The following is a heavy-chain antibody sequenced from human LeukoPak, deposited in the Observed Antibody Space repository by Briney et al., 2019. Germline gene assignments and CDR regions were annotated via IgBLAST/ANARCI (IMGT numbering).Heavy chain of an antibody. CDR2: ISNSGST. J-gene: IGHJ4*02. CDR3: ARRYCSGGSCYNDY. V-gene: IGHV4-31*03. D-gene: IGHD2-15*01. Sequence: SQTLSLTCTVSGGSINSGGYYWSWIRQHPGKGLEWIGYISNSGSTYYHPSLRSRLSISVDTSKNQFSLKLSSVTAADTAVYYCARRYCSGGSCYNDYWGQGTLVTVSS. CDR1: GGSINSGGYY.